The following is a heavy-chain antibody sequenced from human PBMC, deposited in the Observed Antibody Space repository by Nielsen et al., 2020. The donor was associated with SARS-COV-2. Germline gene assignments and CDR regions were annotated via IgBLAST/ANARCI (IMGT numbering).Heavy chain of an antibody. D-gene: IGHD6-13*01. CDR1: GFTFSWYP. Sequence: GESLKISCSASGFTFSWYPMHWVRQAPGKGLEYVSAISDDGGDTYYADPVKGRFTISRDNSKNTLFLQMTSLRAEDTALYYCVKGGSSSWYVGDLDSWGQGALVTVYS. V-gene: IGHV3-64D*09. CDR2: ISDDGGDT. CDR3: VKGGSSSWYVGDLDS. J-gene: IGHJ4*02.